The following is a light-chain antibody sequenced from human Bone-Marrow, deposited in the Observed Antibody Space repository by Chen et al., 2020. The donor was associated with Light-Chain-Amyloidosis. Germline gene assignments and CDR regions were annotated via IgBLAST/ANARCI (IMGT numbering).Light chain of an antibody. J-gene: IGLJ2*01. CDR2: RDT. V-gene: IGLV3-25*03. Sequence: SYELTQPPSVSVSPGQTARITCSGDDLPTKYAYWYQQKPGQAPVLVIHRDTERPSGISERFSGSSSGTTATLTISGVQAEDEADYHCQSADSDSPYEVIFGGGTKLTVL. CDR1: DLPTKY. CDR3: QSADSDSPYEVI.